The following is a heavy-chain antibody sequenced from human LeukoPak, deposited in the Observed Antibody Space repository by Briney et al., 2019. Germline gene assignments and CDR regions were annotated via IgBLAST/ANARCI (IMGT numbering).Heavy chain of an antibody. CDR1: GFTFSSYA. J-gene: IGHJ4*02. D-gene: IGHD6-19*01. CDR2: ISGSGGST. CDR3: AKDPCTSIAVAGPLDY. Sequence: GGSLRLSCAASGFTFSSYAMSWVRQAPGKGLEWVSAISGSGGSTYYADSVKGRFTISRDNSKNTLYLQMNSLRAEDTAVYYCAKDPCTSIAVAGPLDYWGQGTLVTVSS. V-gene: IGHV3-23*01.